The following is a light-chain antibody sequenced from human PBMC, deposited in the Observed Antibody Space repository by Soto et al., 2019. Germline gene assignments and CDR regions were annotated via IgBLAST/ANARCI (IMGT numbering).Light chain of an antibody. CDR1: QSVISNY. CDR3: QPYGSSPEWT. V-gene: IGKV3-20*01. J-gene: IGKJ1*01. CDR2: GAS. Sequence: EIVLTQSPGTLSLSPEERATLSCRASQSVISNYLAWYQQKPGQGPRLLIYGASNRATGIPDRFSGSGSGTDFTLTISRLEPEDFAVYYCQPYGSSPEWTFGQGTKVEIK.